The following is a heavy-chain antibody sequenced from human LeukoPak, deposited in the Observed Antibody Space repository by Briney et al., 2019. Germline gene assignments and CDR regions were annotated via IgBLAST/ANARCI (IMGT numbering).Heavy chain of an antibody. CDR3: ARGRYDSSGYYYFDY. V-gene: IGHV4-61*01. Sequence: PSETLSLTCTVSGDSVSSVLYYWTWIRQPPGMGLEYIGYIFNSAGTNYNPSLKSRVTISVDMSRNQFSLELRSVTAADTAVYYCARGRYDSSGYYYFDYWGQGTLVPVSS. CDR1: GDSVSSVLYY. D-gene: IGHD3-22*01. CDR2: IFNSAGT. J-gene: IGHJ4*02.